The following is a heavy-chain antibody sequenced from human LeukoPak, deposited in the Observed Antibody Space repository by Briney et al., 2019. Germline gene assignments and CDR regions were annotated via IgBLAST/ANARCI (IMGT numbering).Heavy chain of an antibody. CDR1: GFTFSSYS. CDR2: IFVDGSST. CDR3: ARAGASYAMDV. V-gene: IGHV3-74*01. D-gene: IGHD1-14*01. J-gene: IGHJ6*02. Sequence: GGSLRLSCVASGFTFSSYSMHWVRQAPGKGLVWVSRIFVDGSSTSYADSVKGRFTISRDNTKNTLYLQMSSLRDDDTAVSYCARAGASYAMDVWGQGTTVTV.